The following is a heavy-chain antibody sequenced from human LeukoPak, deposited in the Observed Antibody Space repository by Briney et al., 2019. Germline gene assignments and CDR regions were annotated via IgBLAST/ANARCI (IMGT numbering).Heavy chain of an antibody. CDR2: ISAYNGNT. V-gene: IGHV1-18*01. CDR3: ARVLRLRYFDNYYYYYYMDV. CDR1: GYTFTSYG. J-gene: IGHJ6*03. Sequence: GASVKVSCKASGYTFTSYGISWVRQAPGQGLEWMGWISAYNGNTNYTQKLQGRVTMTTDTSTSTAYMELRSLRSDDTAVYYCARVLRLRYFDNYYYYYYMDVWGRGTTVTVSS. D-gene: IGHD3-9*01.